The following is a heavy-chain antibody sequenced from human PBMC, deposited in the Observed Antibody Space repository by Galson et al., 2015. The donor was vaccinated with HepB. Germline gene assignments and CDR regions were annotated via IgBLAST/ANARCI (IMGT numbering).Heavy chain of an antibody. CDR3: AISTAPLRYFDWIPLLLFDY. V-gene: IGHV3-23*01. CDR1: GFTFSSYA. J-gene: IGHJ4*02. CDR2: ISGSGGST. D-gene: IGHD3-9*01. Sequence: SLRLSCAASGFTFSSYAMSWVRQAPGKGLEWVSAISGSGGSTYYADSVKGRFTISRDNSKNTLYLQMNSLRAEDTAVYYCAISTAPLRYFDWIPLLLFDYWGQGTLVTVSS.